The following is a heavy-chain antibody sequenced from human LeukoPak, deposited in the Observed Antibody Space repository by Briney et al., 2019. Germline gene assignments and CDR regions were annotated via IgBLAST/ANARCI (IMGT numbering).Heavy chain of an antibody. CDR3: ARTTSGWYYFDY. J-gene: IGHJ4*02. CDR1: GGSVSSGIYY. Sequence: SETLSLTCTVPGGSVSSGIYYWSWIRQPPGKGLEWIGYIFYSGTTNYNPSLKSRVTISVDTSKNQFSLKLSSLTAADTAVYYCARTTSGWYYFDYWGQGTLVTVSS. V-gene: IGHV4-61*01. CDR2: IFYSGTT. D-gene: IGHD6-19*01.